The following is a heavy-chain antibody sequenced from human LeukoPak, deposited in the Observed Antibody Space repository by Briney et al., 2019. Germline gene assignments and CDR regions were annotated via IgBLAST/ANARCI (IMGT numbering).Heavy chain of an antibody. CDR2: ISGSGGST. J-gene: IGHJ4*02. Sequence: GGSLRLSCAASGFTFSSYAMSWVRQAPGKGLEWVSAISGSGGSTYHADSVKGRFTISRDNSKNTLYLQMNSLRAEDTAVYYCAKAARRIIVLMVYANDYWGQGTLVTVSS. D-gene: IGHD2-8*01. CDR1: GFTFSSYA. CDR3: AKAARRIIVLMVYANDY. V-gene: IGHV3-23*01.